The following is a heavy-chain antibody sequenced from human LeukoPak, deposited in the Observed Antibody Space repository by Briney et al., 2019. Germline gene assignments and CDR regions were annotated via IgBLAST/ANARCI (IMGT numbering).Heavy chain of an antibody. Sequence: ASVKVCCKASGYTFTSYDINWGRQATGQGLEWMGWMNPNSGNTGYAQKFQGRVTMTRNTSISTAYMELSSLRSEDTAVYYCAGSYDFWSGYYRGFDPWGQGTLVTVSS. CDR1: GYTFTSYD. J-gene: IGHJ5*02. D-gene: IGHD3-3*01. V-gene: IGHV1-8*01. CDR2: MNPNSGNT. CDR3: AGSYDFWSGYYRGFDP.